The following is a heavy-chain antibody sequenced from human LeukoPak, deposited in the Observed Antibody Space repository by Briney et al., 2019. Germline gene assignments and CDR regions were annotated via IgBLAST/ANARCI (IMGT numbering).Heavy chain of an antibody. CDR2: IDSDGSET. J-gene: IGHJ4*02. Sequence: PGGSLRLSCAASGFTFSTYWMHWVRQAPGKGLGWVSRIDSDGSETSYAGSVKGRFTISRDNAKNTVYLQMNSLRVEDTAVYYCVSSMYSSSTFWGQGTLVTVSS. CDR1: GFTFSTYW. D-gene: IGHD6-6*01. CDR3: VSSMYSSSTF. V-gene: IGHV3-74*01.